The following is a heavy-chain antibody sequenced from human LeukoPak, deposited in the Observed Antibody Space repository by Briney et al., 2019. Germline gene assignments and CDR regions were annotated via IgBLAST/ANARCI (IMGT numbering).Heavy chain of an antibody. CDR2: VNPDGSVK. CDR1: GFTFSRHW. Sequence: GGSLRLSCAASGFTFSRHWMDWVRQAPGKGLEWVANVNPDGSVKHYVDSVKGRFPISRDNTKNSLYLEMNSLRAEDTAVYYCAKNFGWQQFDYWGQGTLVTVSS. J-gene: IGHJ4*02. V-gene: IGHV3-7*01. D-gene: IGHD2/OR15-2a*01. CDR3: AKNFGWQQFDY.